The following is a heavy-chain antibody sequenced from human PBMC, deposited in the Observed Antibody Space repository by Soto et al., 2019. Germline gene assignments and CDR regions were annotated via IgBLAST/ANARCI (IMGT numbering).Heavy chain of an antibody. V-gene: IGHV1-3*01. J-gene: IGHJ6*02. CDR1: GYTFTSYA. D-gene: IGHD3-10*01. Sequence: ASVKVSCKASGYTFTSYAMHWVRQAPGQRLEWMGWINAGNGNTKYSQKFQGRVTITRDTSASTAYMELSSLRSEDTAVYYCARDMVRGVRYYYYGMDVWGQGTTVTVSS. CDR2: INAGNGNT. CDR3: ARDMVRGVRYYYYGMDV.